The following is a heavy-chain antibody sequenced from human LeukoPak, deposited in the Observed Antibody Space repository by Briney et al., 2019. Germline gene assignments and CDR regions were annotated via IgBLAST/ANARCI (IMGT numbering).Heavy chain of an antibody. V-gene: IGHV3-30*18. D-gene: IGHD3-10*01. J-gene: IGHJ4*02. CDR3: AKHYGSGTYYNYFTY. CDR1: GFTFSDYG. Sequence: RPGRSLRLSCAASGFTFSDYGMHWVRQAPGKGLEWVAVISYDADNKYYADSVKGRFTISRDNSENTLFLQMSSLRAEDTATYYCAKHYGSGTYYNYFTYCGQGTLVSVSS. CDR2: ISYDADNK.